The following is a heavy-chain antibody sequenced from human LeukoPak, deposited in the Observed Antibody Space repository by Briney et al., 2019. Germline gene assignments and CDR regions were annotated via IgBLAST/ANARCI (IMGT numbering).Heavy chain of an antibody. CDR1: GFTVSSNY. J-gene: IGHJ5*02. V-gene: IGHV3-53*01. D-gene: IGHD4-23*01. CDR2: IYSGGST. CDR3: ARVLYGGNSVWFDP. Sequence: GGSLRLSCAASGFTVSSNYMSWVRQAPGKGLEWVSVIYSGGSTYYADSVKGRFTISRDNSKNTLYLQMNSLRAEDTAVYYCARVLYGGNSVWFDPWGQGTLVTVSS.